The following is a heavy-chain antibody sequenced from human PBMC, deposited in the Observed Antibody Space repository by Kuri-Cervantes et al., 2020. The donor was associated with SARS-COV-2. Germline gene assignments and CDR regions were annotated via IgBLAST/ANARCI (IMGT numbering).Heavy chain of an antibody. V-gene: IGHV1-69*04. J-gene: IGHJ5*02. CDR3: ARDTKAAAIFGVVMGYVWFDP. D-gene: IGHD3-3*01. Sequence: SVKVSCKASGGTFSSYAISWVRQAPGQGLEWMGRIIPILGIANYAQKFQGRVTFTADESTSTAYMDLSSLRSDDTAMYYCARDTKAAAIFGVVMGYVWFDPWGQGTLVTVSS. CDR2: IIPILGIA. CDR1: GGTFSSYA.